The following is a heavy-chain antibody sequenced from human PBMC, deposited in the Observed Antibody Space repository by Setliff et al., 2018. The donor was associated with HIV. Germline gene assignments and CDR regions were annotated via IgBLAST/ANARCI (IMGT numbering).Heavy chain of an antibody. CDR3: GRGWFDP. CDR2: FFHTGSI. CDR1: GYSISSGYY. J-gene: IGHJ5*02. V-gene: IGHV4-38-2*01. D-gene: IGHD3-10*01. Sequence: TLSLTCAVSGYSISSGYYWGWIRQPPGKGLEWIGTFFHTGSISYNPSLRSRVTMSVDTSENLFSLRLIFVTAADTGVYYCGRGWFDPWGQGTLVTVS.